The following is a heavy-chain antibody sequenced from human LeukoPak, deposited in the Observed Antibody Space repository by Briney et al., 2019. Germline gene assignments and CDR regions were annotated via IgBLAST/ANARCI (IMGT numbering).Heavy chain of an antibody. V-gene: IGHV3-74*01. D-gene: IGHD1-26*01. Sequence: PGGSLRLSCGTSGFXFSRFWIHWVRQAPGEGQGWVSRINTDGSNTIYADSVEGRFTISRDNAKSTLYLQMNSLRAEDTAVYFCATDQSIAGPTTADYWGQGTLVTVSS. J-gene: IGHJ4*01. CDR2: INTDGSNT. CDR1: GFXFSRFW. CDR3: ATDQSIAGPTTADY.